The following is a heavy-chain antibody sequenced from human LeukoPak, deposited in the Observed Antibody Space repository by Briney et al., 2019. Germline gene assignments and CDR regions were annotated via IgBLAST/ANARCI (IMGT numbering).Heavy chain of an antibody. Sequence: SETLSLTCTVSGGSISSGDYYWSWIRQPPGKGLEWIGYIYYSGSPYYNPSLKSRVTISVETSKNQFSLKLSSVTAADTAVYYCARDRIAAAGSDYYYYGMDVWGQGTTVTVSS. V-gene: IGHV4-30-4*01. CDR1: GGSISSGDYY. J-gene: IGHJ6*02. D-gene: IGHD6-13*01. CDR3: ARDRIAAAGSDYYYYGMDV. CDR2: IYYSGSP.